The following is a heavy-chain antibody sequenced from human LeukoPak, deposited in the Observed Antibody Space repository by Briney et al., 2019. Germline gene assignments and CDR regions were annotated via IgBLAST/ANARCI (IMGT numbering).Heavy chain of an antibody. V-gene: IGHV3-9*01. CDR3: AKDSGFLEWLFDY. Sequence: GGSLRLSCAASGFTFDDYAMHWVRQAPGKGLEWVSGISWNSGSIGYADSVKGRFTISRDNAKNSLYLQTNSLRAEDTALYYCAKDSGFLEWLFDYWGQGTLVTVSS. D-gene: IGHD3-3*01. J-gene: IGHJ4*02. CDR2: ISWNSGSI. CDR1: GFTFDDYA.